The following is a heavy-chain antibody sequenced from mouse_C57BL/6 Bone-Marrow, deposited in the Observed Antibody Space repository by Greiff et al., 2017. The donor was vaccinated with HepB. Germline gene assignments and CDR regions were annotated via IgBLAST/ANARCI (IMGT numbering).Heavy chain of an antibody. CDR2: IDPENGDT. CDR3: ARSFFDY. Sequence: EVQLQQSGAELVRPGASVKLSCTASGFNIKDDYMHWVKQRPEQGLEWIGWIDPENGDTEYASKFQGKATLTVDTSSSTAYMELHSLTSEDSAVYFCARSFFDYWGQGTTLTVSS. CDR1: GFNIKDDY. V-gene: IGHV14-4*01. J-gene: IGHJ2*01.